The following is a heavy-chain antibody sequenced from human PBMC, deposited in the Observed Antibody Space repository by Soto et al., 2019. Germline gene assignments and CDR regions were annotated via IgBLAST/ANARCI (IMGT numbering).Heavy chain of an antibody. CDR2: IYYSGST. D-gene: IGHD3-22*01. J-gene: IGHJ1*01. CDR1: GGSISSGGYY. Sequence: PSETLSLTCTVSGGSISSGGYYWSWIRQHPGKGLEWIGYIYYSGSTYYNPSLKSRVTISVDTSKNQFSLKLSSVTAADTAVYYCARSAPYYYDSSGNWGPTTDFQHWGQGTLVTVSS. CDR3: ARSAPYYYDSSGNWGPTTDFQH. V-gene: IGHV4-31*03.